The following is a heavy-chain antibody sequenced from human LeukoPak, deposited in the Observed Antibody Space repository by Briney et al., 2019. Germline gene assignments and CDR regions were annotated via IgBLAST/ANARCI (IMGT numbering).Heavy chain of an antibody. D-gene: IGHD1-26*01. CDR1: GFTFSRYG. CDR3: AKRGAEVGQTVAPGDY. J-gene: IGHJ4*02. CDR2: ISYDGSNK. V-gene: IGHV3-30*18. Sequence: GRSLRLSCAASGFTFSRYGMHWVRQAPGKGLEWVAVISYDGSNKYYADSVKGRFTISRDNSKNTLYLQMNSLRAEDTAVYYCAKRGAEVGQTVAPGDYWGQGTLVTVSS.